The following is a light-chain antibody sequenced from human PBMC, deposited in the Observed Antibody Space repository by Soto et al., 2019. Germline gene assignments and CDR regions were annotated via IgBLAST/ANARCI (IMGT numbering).Light chain of an antibody. CDR2: DVS. J-gene: IGLJ2*01. CDR1: ISDIGDFDL. V-gene: IGLV2-14*01. CDR3: SSYTSSSTLI. Sequence: QSALTQPASVSGSPGQSITISCTGTISDIGDFDLVSWYQQHPDKAPKLIIYDVSHRPSGVSDRFSGSKSGNTASLTISGLQAEDEADYYCSSYTSSSTLIFGGGTKLTVL.